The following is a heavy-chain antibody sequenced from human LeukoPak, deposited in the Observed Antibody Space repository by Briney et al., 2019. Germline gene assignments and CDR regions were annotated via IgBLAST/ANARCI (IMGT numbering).Heavy chain of an antibody. CDR3: ARMPDDYWSGYSRPFDY. CDR1: GGSISSSSYY. Sequence: PSETLSLTCTVSGGSISSSSYYWGWIRQPPGKGLEWIGSIYYSGSTYYNPSLKSRLTMSVDTSTNQFSLRLSSVTAADTAVYYCARMPDDYWSGYSRPFDYWGQGTLVTVSS. J-gene: IGHJ4*02. CDR2: IYYSGST. V-gene: IGHV4-39*01. D-gene: IGHD3-3*01.